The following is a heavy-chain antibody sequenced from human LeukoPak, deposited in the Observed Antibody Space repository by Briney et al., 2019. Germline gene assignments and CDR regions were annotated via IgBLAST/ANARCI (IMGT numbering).Heavy chain of an antibody. CDR2: IYYSGHT. CDR1: GGSISSSSYY. Sequence: SETLSLTCTVSGGSISSSSYYWSWIRQPPGKGLEWIGYIYYSGHTNYNPSLKSRVTISVDTSKNQFSLKLISVTAADTAVYYCARLPFDLGYFDYWGQGALVTVSS. CDR3: ARLPFDLGYFDY. D-gene: IGHD2/OR15-2a*01. J-gene: IGHJ4*02. V-gene: IGHV4-61*05.